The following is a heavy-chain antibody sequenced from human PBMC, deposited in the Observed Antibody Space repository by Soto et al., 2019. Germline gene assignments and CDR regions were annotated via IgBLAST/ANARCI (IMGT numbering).Heavy chain of an antibody. V-gene: IGHV3-30-3*01. CDR3: ARDGGEVYSSSWYCNWFDP. Sequence: QVQLVESGGGVVQPGRSLRLSCAASGFTFSSYAMHWVRQAPGKGLEWVAVISYDGSNKYYADSVKGRFTISRDNSKNTLYLQMNSLRAEDTAVYYCARDGGEVYSSSWYCNWFDPWGQGTLVTVSS. D-gene: IGHD6-13*01. CDR1: GFTFSSYA. J-gene: IGHJ5*02. CDR2: ISYDGSNK.